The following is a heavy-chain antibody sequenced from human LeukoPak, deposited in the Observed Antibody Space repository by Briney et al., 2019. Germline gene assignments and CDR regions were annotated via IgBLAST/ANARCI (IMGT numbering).Heavy chain of an antibody. D-gene: IGHD3-10*01. Sequence: GGSLRLSCAVSGFTFSHYAMSWVRQAPGTGLEWVGSLTDSGDATYYVDSVKGRFTISRDNAKNSLDLHMNSLRAEDTAVYYCARAGRGDYWGQGTLVIVSS. CDR3: ARAGRGDY. J-gene: IGHJ4*02. V-gene: IGHV3-23*01. CDR2: LTDSGDAT. CDR1: GFTFSHYA.